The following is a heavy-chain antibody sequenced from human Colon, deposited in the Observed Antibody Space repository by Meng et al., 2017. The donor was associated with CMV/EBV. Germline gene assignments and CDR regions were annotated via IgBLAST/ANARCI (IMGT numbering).Heavy chain of an antibody. J-gene: IGHJ6*02. CDR3: ARDRLIGSGTGGLDV. CDR1: GFNVAGNY. CDR2: INGDGSST. Sequence: GESLKISCVASGFNVAGNYMSWVRQAPGKGLEWVSRINGDGSSTSYADSVKGRFTISRDNAKNTVYLQMNSLRAEDTAVYYCARDRLIGSGTGGLDVWGQGTTVTVSS. D-gene: IGHD3-10*01. V-gene: IGHV3-74*01.